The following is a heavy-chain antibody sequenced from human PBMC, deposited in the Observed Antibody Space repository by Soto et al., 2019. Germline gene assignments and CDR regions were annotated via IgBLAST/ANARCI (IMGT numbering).Heavy chain of an antibody. J-gene: IGHJ4*02. CDR3: SRGILV. Sequence: QVQLQESCPGLVKPSQTLSLTCTVSGGSINSGGYCWSWIRQHPGKGLDWVGCISYGGSTSYCPSLKRRVTIAVDTSKYPFSRKLTSVTAAATAVYYCSRGILVWGQGALITVSS. D-gene: IGHD5-18*01. CDR1: GGSINSGGYC. V-gene: IGHV4-31*03. CDR2: ISYGGST.